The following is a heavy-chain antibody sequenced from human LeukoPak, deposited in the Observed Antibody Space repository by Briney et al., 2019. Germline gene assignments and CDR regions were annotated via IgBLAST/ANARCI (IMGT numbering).Heavy chain of an antibody. CDR2: ISYDGSNK. V-gene: IGHV3-30*18. J-gene: IGHJ4*02. CDR1: GFTFSSYG. CDR3: AKDESFDY. Sequence: GGSLRLSCAASGFTFSSYGMHWVRQAPGKGLEWVAVISYDGSNKYYADSVKGRFTISRDNSKNTLYLQMNSLRAEDTAVYYCAKDESFDYWGQGTLVTVSS.